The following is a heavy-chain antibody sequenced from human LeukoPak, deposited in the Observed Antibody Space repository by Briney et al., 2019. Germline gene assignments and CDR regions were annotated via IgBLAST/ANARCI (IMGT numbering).Heavy chain of an antibody. CDR3: ARVQGPEAVFDY. CDR1: GGSFSGYY. J-gene: IGHJ4*02. V-gene: IGHV4-34*01. Sequence: PSETLSLTCAVYGGSFSGYYWSWIRQPPGKGLEWIGEINHSGSTNYNPSLKSRVTISVDTSKNQFSLKLSSVTAADTAVYYCARVQGPEAVFDYWGQGTLVTVSS. CDR2: INHSGST. D-gene: IGHD6-19*01.